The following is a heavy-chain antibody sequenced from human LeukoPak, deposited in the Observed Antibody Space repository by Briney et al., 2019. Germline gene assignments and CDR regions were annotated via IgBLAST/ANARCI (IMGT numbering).Heavy chain of an antibody. J-gene: IGHJ6*02. V-gene: IGHV3-33*01. CDR2: IWYDGSNK. CDR3: ARDLYSGYPTHYYGMDV. D-gene: IGHD5-12*01. Sequence: PGRSLRLSCAASGFTFSSYGMHWVRQAPGKGLEWVAVIWYDGSNKYYADSVKGRYTISRDNSKNTLYLQMNSLRAEDTAVYYCARDLYSGYPTHYYGMDVWGQGTTVTVSS. CDR1: GFTFSSYG.